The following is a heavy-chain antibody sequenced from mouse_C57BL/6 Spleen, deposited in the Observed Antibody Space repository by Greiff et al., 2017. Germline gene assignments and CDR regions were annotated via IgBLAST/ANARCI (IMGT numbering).Heavy chain of an antibody. CDR1: GYTFTDYY. D-gene: IGHD4-1*01. CDR2: INPYNGGT. J-gene: IGHJ2*01. Sequence: EVQLQQSGPVLVKPGASVKMSCKASGYTFTDYYMNWVKQSHGKSLEWIGVINPYNGGTSYNQKFKGKATLTVDKSSSTAYMELNSLTSEDSAVYYCAKLTGTVYYFDYWGRGTTLTVSS. V-gene: IGHV1-19*01. CDR3: AKLTGTVYYFDY.